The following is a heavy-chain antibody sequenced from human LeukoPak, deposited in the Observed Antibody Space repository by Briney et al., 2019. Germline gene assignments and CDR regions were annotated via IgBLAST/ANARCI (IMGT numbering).Heavy chain of an antibody. CDR1: GYTFTSYG. D-gene: IGHD2-21*02. V-gene: IGHV1-18*01. J-gene: IGHJ3*02. CDR3: ASYGDMGAFDI. Sequence: ASVKVSCRVSGYTFTSYGINWVRQAPGQGLEWMGWISAYYGNTNYAQKFQGRVTMTTDTSTSTAYMELRSLRSDDTAVYYCASYGDMGAFDIWGQGTMVSVSS. CDR2: ISAYYGNT.